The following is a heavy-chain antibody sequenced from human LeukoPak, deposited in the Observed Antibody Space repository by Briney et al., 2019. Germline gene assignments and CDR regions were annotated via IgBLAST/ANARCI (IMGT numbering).Heavy chain of an antibody. D-gene: IGHD3-10*01. CDR3: ARDLTMVRGVKASGGGY. J-gene: IGHJ4*02. V-gene: IGHV1-18*01. Sequence: GASVKVSCKASGYTFTSYGIRWVRQAPGQGLEWMGWISAYNGNTNYTQKLQGRVTMTTDTSTSTAYMELRSLRSDDTAVYYCARDLTMVRGVKASGGGYWGQGTLVTVSS. CDR2: ISAYNGNT. CDR1: GYTFTSYG.